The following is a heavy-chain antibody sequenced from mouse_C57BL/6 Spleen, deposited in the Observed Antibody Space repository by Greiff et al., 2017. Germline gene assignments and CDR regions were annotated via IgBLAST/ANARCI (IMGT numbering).Heavy chain of an antibody. CDR3: ARHYGSSYPFDY. CDR1: GYTFTSYW. Sequence: VQLQQPGAELVKPGASVKLSCKASGYTFTSYWMHWVKQRPGQGLEWIGMIHPNSGSTNYNEKFKSKATLTVDKSSSTAYMQLSSLTSEDSAVYYCARHYGSSYPFDYWGQGTTLTVSS. V-gene: IGHV1-64*01. J-gene: IGHJ2*01. D-gene: IGHD1-1*01. CDR2: IHPNSGST.